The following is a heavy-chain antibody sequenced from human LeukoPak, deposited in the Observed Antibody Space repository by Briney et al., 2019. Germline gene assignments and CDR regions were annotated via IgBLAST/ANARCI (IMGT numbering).Heavy chain of an antibody. CDR1: GGSISSGSYY. CDR3: ARGVGSLVLARLNRRWFDP. CDR2: IYYSGST. V-gene: IGHV4-39*07. J-gene: IGHJ5*02. Sequence: SETLSLTCTVSGGSISSGSYYWGWIRQPPGKGLEWIGSIYYSGSTYYNPSLKSRVTISVDTSKNQFSLKLSSVTAADTAVYYCARGVGSLVLARLNRRWFDPWGQGTLVTVSS. D-gene: IGHD2-8*02.